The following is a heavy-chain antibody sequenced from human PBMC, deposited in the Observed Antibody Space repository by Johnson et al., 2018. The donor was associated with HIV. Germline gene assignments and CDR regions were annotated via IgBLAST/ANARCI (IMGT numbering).Heavy chain of an antibody. CDR2: IKEDGSDK. V-gene: IGHV3-7*02. D-gene: IGHD2-21*01. J-gene: IGHJ3*02. CDR3: VCLRVSLSAFDI. Sequence: VQLVESGGGLVQPGGSLRLSCAASGFTFSSYWMSWVRQAPGKGLEWVANIKEDGSDKYYVASVKGRFTISRDSAKNSLYLQMNSRRAEDTAVYYCVCLRVSLSAFDIWGQGTMVTVSS. CDR1: GFTFSSYW.